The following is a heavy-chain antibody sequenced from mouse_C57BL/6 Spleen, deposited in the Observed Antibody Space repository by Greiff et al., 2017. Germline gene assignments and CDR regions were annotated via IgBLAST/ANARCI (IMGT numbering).Heavy chain of an antibody. Sequence: QVQLQQPGAELVKPGASVKMSCKASGYTFTSYWITWVKQRPGQGLEWIGDIYPGSGSTNYNEKFKSKATLTVDTSSSTAYMQLSSLTSEDSAVYYCARDDYDPLYYAMDYWGQGTSVTVSS. V-gene: IGHV1-55*01. J-gene: IGHJ4*01. CDR3: ARDDYDPLYYAMDY. CDR2: IYPGSGST. D-gene: IGHD2-4*01. CDR1: GYTFTSYW.